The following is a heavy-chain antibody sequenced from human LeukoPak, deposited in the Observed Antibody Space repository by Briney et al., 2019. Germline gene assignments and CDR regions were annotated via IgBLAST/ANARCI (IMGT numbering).Heavy chain of an antibody. D-gene: IGHD2-2*01. Sequence: PSETLSLTCAVYGGSFSGYYWSWIRQPPGKGLEWIGEINHSGSTNYNPSLKSRVTISVDTSKNQFSLKLSSVTAADTAVYYCGRDRIPAAYCSSTSCYPGDAFDIWGQGTMVTVSS. CDR3: GRDRIPAAYCSSTSCYPGDAFDI. CDR1: GGSFSGYY. J-gene: IGHJ3*02. V-gene: IGHV4-34*01. CDR2: INHSGST.